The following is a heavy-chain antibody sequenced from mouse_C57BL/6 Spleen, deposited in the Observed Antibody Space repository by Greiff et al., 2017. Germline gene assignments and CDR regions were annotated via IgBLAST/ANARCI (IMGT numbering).Heavy chain of an antibody. J-gene: IGHJ2*01. Sequence: EVKLVESGGGLVKPGGSLKLSCAASGFTFSSYAMSWVRQTPEKRLEWVATISDGGSYTYYPDNVKGRFTISRDNAKNNLYLQMSHLKSEDTAMYYCAKALYGNLFCYWGQGTTLSVSS. CDR1: GFTFSSYA. D-gene: IGHD2-1*01. CDR3: AKALYGNLFCY. V-gene: IGHV5-4*03. CDR2: ISDGGSYT.